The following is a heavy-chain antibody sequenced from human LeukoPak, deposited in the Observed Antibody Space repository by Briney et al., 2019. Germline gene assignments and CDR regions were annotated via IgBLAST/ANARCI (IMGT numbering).Heavy chain of an antibody. CDR1: GFTFSSYA. D-gene: IGHD3-10*01. CDR2: ISGSGGST. V-gene: IGHV3-23*01. Sequence: GGSLRLSCAASGFTFSSYAMSWVRQAPGKGLEWVSAISGSGGSTYYADSVRGRFTISRDNSKNTLYLQMNSLRAEDTAVYYCAKDQGRFGELRKYYFDYWGQGTLVTVSS. J-gene: IGHJ4*02. CDR3: AKDQGRFGELRKYYFDY.